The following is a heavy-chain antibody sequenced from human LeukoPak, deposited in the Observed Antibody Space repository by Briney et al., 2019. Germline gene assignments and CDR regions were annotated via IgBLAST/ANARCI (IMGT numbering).Heavy chain of an antibody. CDR2: INEGGST. J-gene: IGHJ6*03. CDR1: GGSFSGNY. V-gene: IGHV4-34*01. D-gene: IGHD6-13*01. Sequence: SETLSLTCTVYGGSFSGNYWSWIRQPPGKGLEWIGEINEGGSTNYSPSLKSRLTISVDTSKNQFSLKLSSVTAADTAVYYCARGRDSSSWSPSGYYYMDVWGKGTTVTVSS. CDR3: ARGRDSSSWSPSGYYYMDV.